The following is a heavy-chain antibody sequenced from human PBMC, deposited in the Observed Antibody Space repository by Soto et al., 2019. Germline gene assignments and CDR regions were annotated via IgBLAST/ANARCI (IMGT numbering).Heavy chain of an antibody. CDR1: GFTFSSYW. CDR2: INSDGSST. Sequence: GGSLRLSCAASGFTFSSYWMHWVRQAPGKGLVWVSRINSDGSSTSYADSVKGRFTISRDNAKNTLYLQMNSLRAEDTAVYYCARDRVSQWLNYYYYYGMDVWGQGTTVTVSS. D-gene: IGHD6-19*01. CDR3: ARDRVSQWLNYYYYYGMDV. J-gene: IGHJ6*02. V-gene: IGHV3-74*01.